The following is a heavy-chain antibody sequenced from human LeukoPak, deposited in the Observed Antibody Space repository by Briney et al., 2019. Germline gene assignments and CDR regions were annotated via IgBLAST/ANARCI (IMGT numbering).Heavy chain of an antibody. CDR3: AGAHDYGGIFDY. CDR1: GFSLSAYG. D-gene: IGHD4-17*01. Sequence: GGSLRLSCAASGFSLSAYGVHWVRQAPGKGLEWVAVIWYDGTSKDYADSVKGRFTFSRDNSKNTLYLQMNSLRAEDTAVYYCAGAHDYGGIFDYWGQGTLVTVSS. V-gene: IGHV3-33*01. J-gene: IGHJ4*02. CDR2: IWYDGTSK.